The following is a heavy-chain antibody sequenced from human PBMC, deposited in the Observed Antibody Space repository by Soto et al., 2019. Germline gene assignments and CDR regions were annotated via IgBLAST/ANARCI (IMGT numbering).Heavy chain of an antibody. CDR1: GYSFTSYW. V-gene: IGHV5-51*01. Sequence: GEPMKISWKGAGYSFTSYWIGWVLQMPGKGREWMGIIYPGDSDTTYSPSFQGQVTISADKSISTAYLQWSSLKASDTAMYYCARQAQGPFDYWGQGTLVTVSS. CDR2: IYPGDSDT. CDR3: ARQAQGPFDY. J-gene: IGHJ4*02.